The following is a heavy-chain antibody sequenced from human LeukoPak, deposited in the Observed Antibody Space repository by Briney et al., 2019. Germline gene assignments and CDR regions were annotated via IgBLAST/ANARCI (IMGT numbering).Heavy chain of an antibody. CDR1: GGSINSYY. CDR3: ARHGGRGYSGYDMEYFQH. D-gene: IGHD5-12*01. Sequence: SETLFLTCTVSGGSINSYYWSWIRQPPGKGLEWIGYISYSGSTNFNPSLRSRVTISVDTSKNYFSLKLSSVTAADTAVYYCARHGGRGYSGYDMEYFQHWGQGTLVTVSS. V-gene: IGHV4-59*08. J-gene: IGHJ1*01. CDR2: ISYSGST.